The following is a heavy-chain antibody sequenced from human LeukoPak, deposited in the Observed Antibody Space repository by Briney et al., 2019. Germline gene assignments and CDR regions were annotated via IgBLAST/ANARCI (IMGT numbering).Heavy chain of an antibody. CDR2: MSFDGSDK. CDR3: ARNRFLDY. D-gene: IGHD3-3*01. Sequence: GGSLRLSYAASGFTFSSYAMHWARQAPGKGLEWVAFMSFDGSDKYYADSVKGRFTISRDNSKNTLFLQMNSLRPEDTAAYYCARNRFLDYCGQGTLVIVSS. CDR1: GFTFSSYA. V-gene: IGHV3-30*17. J-gene: IGHJ4*02.